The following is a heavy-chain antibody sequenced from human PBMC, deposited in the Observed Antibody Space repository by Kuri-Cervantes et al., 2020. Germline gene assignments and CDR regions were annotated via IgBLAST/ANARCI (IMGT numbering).Heavy chain of an antibody. D-gene: IGHD3-16*02. Sequence: SETLSLTCTVSGGSIGSGSYYWSWIRQPAGKTLEWIGRIYTRGSTDYNPSLRSRVSISMDKSKNQFSLRLNSVTAADTAVYYCARVSRLGYYYYGMDVWGQGTTVTVSS. V-gene: IGHV4-61*02. J-gene: IGHJ6*02. CDR1: GGSIGSGSYY. CDR3: ARVSRLGYYYYGMDV. CDR2: IYTRGST.